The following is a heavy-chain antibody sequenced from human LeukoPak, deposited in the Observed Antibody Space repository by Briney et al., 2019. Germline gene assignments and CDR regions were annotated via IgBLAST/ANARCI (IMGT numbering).Heavy chain of an antibody. J-gene: IGHJ4*02. V-gene: IGHV1-2*02. CDR2: INPNSGGT. CDR3: ARAGSYYDNDY. CDR1: GYTFTGYY. Sequence: ASVKVSCKASGYTFTGYYMHWVRQAPGQGLEWMGWINPNSGGTNYEQKFQGRVTMTRDTSISTAYMELSRLRSDDTAVYYCARAGSYYDNDYWGQGTLVTVSS. D-gene: IGHD1-26*01.